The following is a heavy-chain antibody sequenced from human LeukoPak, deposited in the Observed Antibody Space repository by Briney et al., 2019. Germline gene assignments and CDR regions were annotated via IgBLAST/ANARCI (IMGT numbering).Heavy chain of an antibody. D-gene: IGHD3-22*01. CDR1: GFTFDDYA. V-gene: IGHV3-20*04. J-gene: IGHJ3*02. CDR2: INWNGGST. CDR3: ARTPRIYYDDRMDI. Sequence: GGSLRLSCAASGFTFDDYAMSCVRQAPGKGLEWVSGINWNGGSTGYADSVKGRFTISRDNAKNSLYLQMNSLRAEDTALYYCARTPRIYYDDRMDIWGQGTMVTVSS.